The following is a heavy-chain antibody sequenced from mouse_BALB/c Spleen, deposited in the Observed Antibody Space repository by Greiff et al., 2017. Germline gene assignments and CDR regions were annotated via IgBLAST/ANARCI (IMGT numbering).Heavy chain of an antibody. D-gene: IGHD2-1*01. CDR2: ISSGGSYT. J-gene: IGHJ4*01. Sequence: EVHLVESGGGLVQPGGSLKLSCAASGFTFSRYAMSWVRQSPEKRLAWVAEISSGGSYTYYPDTVTGRFTISRDNAKNTLYLELSSLRSEDTAMYYCARDKGDDGNPYAMDYWGQGTSVTVSS. CDR1: GFTFSRYA. V-gene: IGHV5-9-4*01. CDR3: ARDKGDDGNPYAMDY.